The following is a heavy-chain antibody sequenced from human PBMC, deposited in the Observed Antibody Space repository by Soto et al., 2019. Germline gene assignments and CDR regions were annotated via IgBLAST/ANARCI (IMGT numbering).Heavy chain of an antibody. Sequence: PVVSLRLSCAASGFTFSSYAMSWVRQAPGKGLEWVSAISGSGGSTYYADSVKGRFTISRANSKNTLYLQMNSLRAEDTAVYYCAKANVWGTAIPAGFDYWGQGTLVTVSS. CDR1: GFTFSSYA. V-gene: IGHV3-23*01. CDR2: ISGSGGST. CDR3: AKANVWGTAIPAGFDY. D-gene: IGHD3-16*01. J-gene: IGHJ4*02.